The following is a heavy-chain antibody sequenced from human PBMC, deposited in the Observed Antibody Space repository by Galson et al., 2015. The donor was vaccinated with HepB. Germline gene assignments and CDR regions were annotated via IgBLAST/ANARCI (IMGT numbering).Heavy chain of an antibody. J-gene: IGHJ4*02. CDR2: ISYDGSDK. D-gene: IGHD1-1*01. Sequence: LRLSCAASGFNFSRSAMHWVRQPPGKGLEWVALISYDGSDKYHADSVKGRFTISRDNSKNTLYLQMHSLRSEDTAIYYCASPPEVFTWNDGLDFWGQGTLVTVSS. V-gene: IGHV3-30-3*01. CDR3: ASPPEVFTWNDGLDF. CDR1: GFNFSRSA.